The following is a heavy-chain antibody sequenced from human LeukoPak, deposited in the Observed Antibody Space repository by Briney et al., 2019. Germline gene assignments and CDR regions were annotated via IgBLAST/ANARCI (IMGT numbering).Heavy chain of an antibody. Sequence: PGGSLRLSCAASGFTFSSYAMNCVRQAPGKGLEWVSDISGGGGGTYYADSVKGRFTISRDNSKNTLYLQMNNLRVEDTALYYCAKEGTVSTSFDYWGQGTLVTVSS. J-gene: IGHJ4*02. CDR2: ISGGGGGT. CDR3: AKEGTVSTSFDY. D-gene: IGHD4-11*01. V-gene: IGHV3-23*01. CDR1: GFTFSSYA.